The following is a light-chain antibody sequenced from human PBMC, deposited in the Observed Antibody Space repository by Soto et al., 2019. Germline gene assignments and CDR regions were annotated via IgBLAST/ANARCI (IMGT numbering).Light chain of an antibody. Sequence: QSALTQPHSVAGSPGQSVTISCTGTSSDVGSYNRVSWYQQPPGTAPQLMIYEVTNRPSGVPNRFSASKSGNTASLTISGLQADVEADYDCTSYTRSRTWVFCGGTKLTVL. V-gene: IGLV2-18*02. J-gene: IGLJ3*02. CDR1: SSDVGSYNR. CDR2: EVT. CDR3: TSYTRSRTWV.